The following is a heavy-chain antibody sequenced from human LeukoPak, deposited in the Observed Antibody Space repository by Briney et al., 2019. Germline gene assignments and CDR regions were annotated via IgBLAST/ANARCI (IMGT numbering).Heavy chain of an antibody. CDR2: IYYSGST. J-gene: IGHJ4*02. CDR3: ARGEDDILTGYLDY. CDR1: GGSISSYY. V-gene: IGHV4-59*13. D-gene: IGHD3-9*01. Sequence: SETLSLTCTVSGGSISSYYWSWIRQPPGKGLEWIGYIYYSGSTNYNPSLKSRVTISVDTSKNQFSLKLSSVTAADTAVYYCARGEDDILTGYLDYWGQGTLVTVSS.